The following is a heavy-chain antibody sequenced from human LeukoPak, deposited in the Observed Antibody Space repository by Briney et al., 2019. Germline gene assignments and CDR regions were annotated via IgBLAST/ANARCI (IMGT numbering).Heavy chain of an antibody. CDR3: ARRRYYDSTGFLD. J-gene: IGHJ1*01. Sequence: SETLSLTCAVSGYSISSGYYWGWVRQPPGKGLECIADIYYSGSSYYSPSLKSRVTISLDTSKNQFSLKLRSATAADTAVYFCARRRYYDSTGFLDWGQGTLVSVSS. D-gene: IGHD3-22*01. CDR2: IYYSGSS. CDR1: GYSISSGYY. V-gene: IGHV4-38-2*01.